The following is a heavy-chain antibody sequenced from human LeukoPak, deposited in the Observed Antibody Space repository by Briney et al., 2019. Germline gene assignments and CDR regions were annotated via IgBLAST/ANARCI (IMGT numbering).Heavy chain of an antibody. V-gene: IGHV4-39*01. D-gene: IGHD3-22*01. CDR3: ARRDNSDSSGYFDH. Sequence: SETLSLTCTVSGGSIGSGPYYWSWIRQTPGKGLEWIGTIYYTKNSYYNSSLKSRVTISIDTSKNQFSLKLNSVTAADTAIYYCARRDNSDSSGYFDHWGQGTLVTVSS. CDR1: GGSIGSGPYY. CDR2: IYYTKNS. J-gene: IGHJ4*02.